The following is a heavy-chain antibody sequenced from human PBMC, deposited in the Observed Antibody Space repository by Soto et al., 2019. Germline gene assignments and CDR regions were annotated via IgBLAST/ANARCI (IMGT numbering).Heavy chain of an antibody. V-gene: IGHV1-69*02. CDR1: GGTFSSYT. CDR2: IIPILGIA. Sequence: ASVKVSCKASGGTFSSYTISWVRQAPGQGLEWMGRIIPILGIANYAQKFQGRVTITADKSTSTAYMELSSLRSEDTAVYYCARVTTVTRGPDAFDIWGQGTMVTVSS. D-gene: IGHD4-17*01. CDR3: ARVTTVTRGPDAFDI. J-gene: IGHJ3*02.